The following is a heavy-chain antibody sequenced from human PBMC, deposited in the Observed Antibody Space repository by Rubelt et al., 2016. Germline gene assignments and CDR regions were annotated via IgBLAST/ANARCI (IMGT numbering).Heavy chain of an antibody. CDR3: ARTRIHTRAWTRDD. J-gene: IGHJ4*02. Sequence: QVTLRESGPALVKPTQTLTLTCTLSGFSLSTSGMCVSLIRQPPGKALGWLARIDWDDDKKYSTSLKTRLTVSKDTSKNQVVLTMTNMDPVETATYYWARTRIHTRAWTRDDWGQGALVPVSS. CDR2: IDWDDDK. CDR1: GFSLSTSGMC. V-gene: IGHV2-70*15. D-gene: IGHD1-1*01.